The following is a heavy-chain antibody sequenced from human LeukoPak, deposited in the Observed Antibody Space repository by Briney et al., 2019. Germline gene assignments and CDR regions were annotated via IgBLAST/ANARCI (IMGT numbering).Heavy chain of an antibody. Sequence: GGSLRLSCAASGFTFSSYGMHWVRQAPGKGLEWVAVIWYDASNRYYADSVKGRFTISRDNAKNSLYLQMNSLRAGDTAVYYCAELDSSSPRHWGQGTLVTVSS. CDR3: AELDSSSPRH. J-gene: IGHJ4*02. D-gene: IGHD6-13*01. CDR2: IWYDASNR. V-gene: IGHV3-33*03. CDR1: GFTFSSYG.